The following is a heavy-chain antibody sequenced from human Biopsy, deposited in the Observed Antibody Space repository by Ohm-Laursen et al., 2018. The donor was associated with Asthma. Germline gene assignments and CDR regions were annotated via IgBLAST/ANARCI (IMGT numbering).Heavy chain of an antibody. CDR3: AKASCYYFSCDLDV. CDR2: ISPIFGSI. CDR1: GGTLNNYA. J-gene: IGHJ6*02. Sequence: VSSVKVSCKASGGTLNNYAINWVRHAPGQGLEWMGGISPIFGSIKYAEKFQGRVTLTADVFTNTVHMELTSLRSDDTAVLYCAKASCYYFSCDLDVWGQGTTVIVSS. V-gene: IGHV1-69*01.